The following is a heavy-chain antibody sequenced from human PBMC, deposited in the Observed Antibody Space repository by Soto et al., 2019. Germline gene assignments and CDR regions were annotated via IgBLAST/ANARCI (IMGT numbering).Heavy chain of an antibody. Sequence: ASVKVSCKASGYTFTSYYMHWVRQAPGQGLEWMGIINPSGGSTSYAQKFQGRVTMTRDTSTSTVYMELSSLRSEDTAVYYCARGFDGSGSYYNPAPPFDPWGQGTLVTVSS. CDR2: INPSGGST. V-gene: IGHV1-46*01. CDR1: GYTFTSYY. J-gene: IGHJ5*02. CDR3: ARGFDGSGSYYNPAPPFDP. D-gene: IGHD3-10*01.